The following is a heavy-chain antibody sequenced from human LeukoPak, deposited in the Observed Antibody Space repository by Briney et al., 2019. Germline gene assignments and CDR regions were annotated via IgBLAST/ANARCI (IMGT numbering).Heavy chain of an antibody. Sequence: ASVKVSCKASGYTFTGYYMHWVRQAPGQGLEWMGWIIPNSGGTKYAQKFQGRVNMTRDTSISTAYMELSRLTSDDTAVYYCARAQGWERPLDYWGQGTLVTVSS. J-gene: IGHJ4*02. CDR3: ARAQGWERPLDY. CDR2: IIPNSGGT. D-gene: IGHD1-1*01. CDR1: GYTFTGYY. V-gene: IGHV1-2*02.